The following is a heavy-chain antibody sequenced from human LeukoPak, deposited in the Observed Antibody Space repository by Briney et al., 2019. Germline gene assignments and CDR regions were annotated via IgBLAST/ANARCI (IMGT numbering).Heavy chain of an antibody. CDR1: GYTFTSYG. CDR3: ARDWDSIVGADYYYYYYMDV. J-gene: IGHJ6*03. CDR2: ISAYNGNT. D-gene: IGHD1-26*01. Sequence: GASVKVSCKASGYTFTSYGISWVRQAPGQGLEWMGWISAYNGNTNYAQKLQGRVTMTTDTSTSTAYMELRSLRSDDTAVYYCARDWDSIVGADYYYYYYMDVWGKGTTVTVSS. V-gene: IGHV1-18*01.